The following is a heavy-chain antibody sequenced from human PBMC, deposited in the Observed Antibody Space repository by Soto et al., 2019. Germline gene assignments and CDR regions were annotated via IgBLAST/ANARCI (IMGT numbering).Heavy chain of an antibody. Sequence: EVKLLESGGGLIQPGESLRLSCAASGFSFSNYAMSWVRQAPGKGLEWVSVVSSSGTKLYYADSVKGRFTVSRDYSKNTLNLQMNTLRAEDTAVYYCAKLGEHISIWYNWYVDVWGRGTQVTVSS. CDR2: VSSSGTKL. V-gene: IGHV3-23*01. J-gene: IGHJ2*01. CDR3: AKLGEHISIWYNWYVDV. D-gene: IGHD6-13*01. CDR1: GFSFSNYA.